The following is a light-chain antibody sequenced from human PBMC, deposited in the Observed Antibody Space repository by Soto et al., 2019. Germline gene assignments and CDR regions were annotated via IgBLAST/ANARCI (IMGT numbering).Light chain of an antibody. V-gene: IGKV1-5*03. CDR3: QQSHTYSLT. J-gene: IGKJ1*01. CDR2: RAS. CDR1: QSIGDS. Sequence: DVQMTQSPSTVFASVGDRVTVTCRARQSIGDSLAWYQQESGKGPKVLISRASIFQSGVPSRFSGSGAGTEFTLTISSLQPDDFGTYYCQQSHTYSLTFGQGTKVEIK.